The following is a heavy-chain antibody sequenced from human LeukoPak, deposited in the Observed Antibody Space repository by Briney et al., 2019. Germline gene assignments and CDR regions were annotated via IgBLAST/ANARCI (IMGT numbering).Heavy chain of an antibody. CDR3: ARDPGDTDWYNFDF. Sequence: SETLSLTCTVSGGSLSGHFWSWFRRPPGKGLGNIGYIHSSGSTNYNPSYKSRVTVSLEMSKNQFSLSLSPVTAADTAVYYCARDPGDTDWYNFDFWGQGILVTVSS. CDR2: IHSSGST. J-gene: IGHJ4*02. V-gene: IGHV4-59*11. D-gene: IGHD3-9*01. CDR1: GGSLSGHF.